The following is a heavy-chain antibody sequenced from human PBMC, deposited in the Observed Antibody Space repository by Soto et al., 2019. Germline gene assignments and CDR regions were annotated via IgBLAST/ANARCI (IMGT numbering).Heavy chain of an antibody. J-gene: IGHJ6*02. CDR3: ARTRSFTLGFYYDGMDV. Sequence: GESLKISCQCSGYNFASYWIGCVLHMPGKDLEWMGIIYPGDSDTRYSPSFQGQVTISADKSLRTAYLQWTSLKASDTALYYCARTRSFTLGFYYDGMDVWGQGTTVTVSS. CDR2: IYPGDSDT. V-gene: IGHV5-51*01. CDR1: GYNFASYW. D-gene: IGHD6-6*01.